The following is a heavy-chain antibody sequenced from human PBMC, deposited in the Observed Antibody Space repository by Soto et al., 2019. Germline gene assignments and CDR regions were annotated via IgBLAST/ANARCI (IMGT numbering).Heavy chain of an antibody. V-gene: IGHV3-23*01. CDR2: ISGSGGGT. D-gene: IGHD6-13*01. CDR3: ANHAAAAAPDY. Sequence: EVQLLESGGGLVQPGGSLRLSCAASGFTFSSYAMSWVRQAPGKGLEWVSLISGSGGGTYYADSVKGRFTISRDNSKNTWYLQMNSLRAEDRAVYSCANHAAAAAPDYWGQGTLVTVSS. J-gene: IGHJ4*02. CDR1: GFTFSSYA.